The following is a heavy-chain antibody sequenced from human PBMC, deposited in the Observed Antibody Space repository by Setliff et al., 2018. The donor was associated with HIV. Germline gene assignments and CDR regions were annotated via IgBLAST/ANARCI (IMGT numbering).Heavy chain of an antibody. V-gene: IGHV1-2*06. D-gene: IGHD1-26*01. Sequence: GASVKVSCKASGYTFTGYYIHWVRRAPGQGLEWMGRVNPSSGGTNYAPKFQGRVTMTRDKSISTAYMELGRLRSDDTAVYYCATWGGSPDWYFYYCMDVWGKGTTVTVSS. CDR3: ATWGGSPDWYFYYCMDV. J-gene: IGHJ6*03. CDR2: VNPSSGGT. CDR1: GYTFTGYY.